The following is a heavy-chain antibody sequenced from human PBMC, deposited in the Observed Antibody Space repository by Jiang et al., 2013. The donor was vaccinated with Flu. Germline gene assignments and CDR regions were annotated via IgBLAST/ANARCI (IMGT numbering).Heavy chain of an antibody. Sequence: QLVESGGGVVQPGRSLRLSCAASGFTFSSYAMHWVRQAPGKGLEWVAVISYDGSNKYYADSVKGRFTISRDNSKNTLYLQMNSLRAEDTAVYYCARDPGYCSGGGCYSSGMDVWGQGTTVTVSS. V-gene: IGHV3-30*04. J-gene: IGHJ6*02. CDR2: ISYDGSNK. CDR3: ARDPGYCSGGGCYSSGMDV. CDR1: GFTFSSYA. D-gene: IGHD2-15*01.